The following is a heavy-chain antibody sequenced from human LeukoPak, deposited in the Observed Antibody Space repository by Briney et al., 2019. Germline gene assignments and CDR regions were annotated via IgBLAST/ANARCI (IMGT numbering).Heavy chain of an antibody. CDR2: ISSGGTYI. CDR1: GFTFDTYA. V-gene: IGHV3-21*01. J-gene: IGHJ4*02. D-gene: IGHD2-15*01. CDR3: ARDRPTGRSRGVVVQ. Sequence: GGSLRLSCAASGFTFDTYAMTWVRQAPGKGLEWVSSISSGGTYIYYAESVRGRSTISRDNTKNFLYLQLSTLRVEDTAVYYCARDRPTGRSRGVVVQWGQGTLVTVSS.